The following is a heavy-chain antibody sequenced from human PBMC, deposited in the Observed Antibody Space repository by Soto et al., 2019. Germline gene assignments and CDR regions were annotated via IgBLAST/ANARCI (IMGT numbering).Heavy chain of an antibody. D-gene: IGHD3-22*01. CDR1: GFTFSSYA. J-gene: IGHJ4*02. Sequence: PGGSLRLSCAASGFTFSSYAMHWVRQAPGKGLGWAALISSDGSSEYYADSVKGRFTVSRDNSKSTLYLQMNSLRAEDTALYYCTRRGRYYYDLDYWGQGTLVTVSS. CDR2: ISSDGSSE. CDR3: TRRGRYYYDLDY. V-gene: IGHV3-30-3*01.